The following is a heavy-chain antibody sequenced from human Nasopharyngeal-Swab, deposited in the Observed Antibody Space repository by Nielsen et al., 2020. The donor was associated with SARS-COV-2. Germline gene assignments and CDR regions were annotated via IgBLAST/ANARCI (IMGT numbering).Heavy chain of an antibody. V-gene: IGHV1-69*06. J-gene: IGHJ4*02. CDR2: IIPSFGTA. Sequence: SVQVSCKDSGCTFSSYAISWVRQAPGQGLEWMGGIIPSFGTANYAQKFQGRVTITADKSTSTAYMELSSLRSEDTAVYYCARLGAFRGDYGEYEVYWGQGTLVTVSS. CDR1: GCTFSSYA. CDR3: ARLGAFRGDYGEYEVY. D-gene: IGHD4-17*01.